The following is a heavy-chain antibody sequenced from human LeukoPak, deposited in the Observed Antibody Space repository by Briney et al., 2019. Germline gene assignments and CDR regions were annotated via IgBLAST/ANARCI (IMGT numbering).Heavy chain of an antibody. Sequence: SVKVSCKASGGTFSSYAISWVRQAPGQGLEWMGGIIPIFGTANYAQKFQGRVTITADKSTSTAYMELSSLRSEDTAVYYCARDEPHTVGAIDYWGQGTLVTVSS. CDR2: IIPIFGTA. CDR1: GGTFSSYA. CDR3: ARDEPHTVGAIDY. J-gene: IGHJ4*02. V-gene: IGHV1-69*06. D-gene: IGHD1-26*01.